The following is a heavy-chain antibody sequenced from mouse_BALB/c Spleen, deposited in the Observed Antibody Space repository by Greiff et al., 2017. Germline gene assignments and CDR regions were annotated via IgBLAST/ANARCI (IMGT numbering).Heavy chain of an antibody. Sequence: QVQLKQSGPGLVAPSQSLSITCTVSGFSLTSYGVSWVRQPPGKGLEWLGVIWGDGSTNYHSALISRLSISKDNSKGHVFLQLNSLRTDDTATYYCAKPEYGNYPAAMDYWGQGTSVTVSS. CDR1: GFSLTSYG. D-gene: IGHD2-10*02. CDR2: IWGDGST. CDR3: AKPEYGNYPAAMDY. V-gene: IGHV2-3*01. J-gene: IGHJ4*01.